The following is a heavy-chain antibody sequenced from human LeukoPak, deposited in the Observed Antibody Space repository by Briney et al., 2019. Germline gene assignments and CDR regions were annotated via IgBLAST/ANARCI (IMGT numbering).Heavy chain of an antibody. CDR1: GFTFSSYA. J-gene: IGHJ3*01. CDR3: AKGYSSGYYSDAFDV. Sequence: PGGSLRLSCAASGFTFSSYAMNWVRQAPGKGLEWVSGISGSGGNTYYADSVKGRFTISRDNSKNTVYLQMNSLRDEDTAVYYCAKGYSSGYYSDAFDVWGQGTMVTVSS. D-gene: IGHD3-22*01. V-gene: IGHV3-23*01. CDR2: ISGSGGNT.